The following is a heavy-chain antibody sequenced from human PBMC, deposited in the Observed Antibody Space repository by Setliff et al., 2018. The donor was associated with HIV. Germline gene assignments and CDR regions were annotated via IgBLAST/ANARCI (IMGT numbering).Heavy chain of an antibody. D-gene: IGHD2-2*01. CDR2: ISVSGGNP. J-gene: IGHJ1*01. CDR1: GFTFSSYA. V-gene: IGHV3-23*01. CDR3: ASPSPYCTTASCPKYFLH. Sequence: PGGSLRLSCAASGFTFSSYAMSWVRQAPGKGLEWVSAISVSGGNPYYADSVKGRFTISRDNAKNSLYLQMHSLGADDTAIYYCASPSPYCTTASCPKYFLHWGQGTLVTAPQ.